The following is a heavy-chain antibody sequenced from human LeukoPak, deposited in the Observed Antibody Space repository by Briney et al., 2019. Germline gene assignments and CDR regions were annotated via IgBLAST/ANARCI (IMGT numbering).Heavy chain of an antibody. CDR1: GFTFSSYW. Sequence: GGSLRLSCAASGFTFSSYWMHWVRQAPGKGLEWVSAISGSGGSTYYADSVKGRFTISRDNSKNTLYLQMNSLRAEDTAVYYCAKEGGYYDILTGYYSPGYFDYWGQGTLVTVSS. V-gene: IGHV3-23*01. CDR3: AKEGGYYDILTGYYSPGYFDY. D-gene: IGHD3-9*01. J-gene: IGHJ4*02. CDR2: ISGSGGST.